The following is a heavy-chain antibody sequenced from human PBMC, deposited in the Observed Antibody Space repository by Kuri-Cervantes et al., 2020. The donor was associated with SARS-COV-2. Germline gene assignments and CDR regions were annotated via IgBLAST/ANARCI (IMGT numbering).Heavy chain of an antibody. J-gene: IGHJ3*02. CDR1: GFTFSDYY. CDR3: ARDSITMVQGVTSDAFDI. Sequence: GESLKISCAASGFTFSDYYMSWIRQAPGKGLEWVSYISSSGSTIYYADSVKGRFTISRDNAKNSLYLQMNSLRAEDTAVYCCARDSITMVQGVTSDAFDIWGQGTMVTVSS. CDR2: ISSSGSTI. D-gene: IGHD3-10*01. V-gene: IGHV3-11*01.